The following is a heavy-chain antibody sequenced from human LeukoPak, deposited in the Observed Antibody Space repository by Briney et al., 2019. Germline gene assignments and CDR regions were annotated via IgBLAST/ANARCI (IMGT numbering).Heavy chain of an antibody. CDR1: GFTFRSDA. CDR2: ISGSGGTT. V-gene: IGHV3-23*01. J-gene: IGHJ4*02. CDR3: AKHHCSSTSCYRVFDF. D-gene: IGHD2-2*02. Sequence: GGSLRLCCAASGFTFRSDAMSRVRQAPGKGLEWVSGISGSGGTTYYADSVKGRFTISRDNSKNTLYLQMNSLRAEDTAVYYCAKHHCSSTSCYRVFDFWGQGTLVTVSS.